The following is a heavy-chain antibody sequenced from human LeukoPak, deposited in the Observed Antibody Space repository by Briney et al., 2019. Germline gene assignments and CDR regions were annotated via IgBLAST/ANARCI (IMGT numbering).Heavy chain of an antibody. V-gene: IGHV4-59*05. J-gene: IGHJ5*02. CDR2: IYYSGST. Sequence: PSETLSLTCTVSGGSISSYYWSWIRQPPGKGLEWIGSIYYSGSTYYNPSLKSRVTISVDTSKNQFSLKLSSVAAADTAVYYCARDPTAAGKGAWFDPWGQGTLVTVSS. CDR3: ARDPTAAGKGAWFDP. CDR1: GGSISSYY. D-gene: IGHD6-13*01.